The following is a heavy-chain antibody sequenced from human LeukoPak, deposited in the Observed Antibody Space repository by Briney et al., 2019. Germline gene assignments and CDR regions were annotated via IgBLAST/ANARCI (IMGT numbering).Heavy chain of an antibody. Sequence: GGSLRLSCAASGFTFSSYGIRWVRQAPGKGLEWVAVIWYDGSKKYYADSVKGRFNISRDNSKNTLYLQMNSLRAEDTAVYYCARSIAAPYGMDVWGQGTTVTVSS. CDR1: GFTFSSYG. V-gene: IGHV3-33*01. D-gene: IGHD6-13*01. CDR2: IWYDGSKK. J-gene: IGHJ6*02. CDR3: ARSIAAPYGMDV.